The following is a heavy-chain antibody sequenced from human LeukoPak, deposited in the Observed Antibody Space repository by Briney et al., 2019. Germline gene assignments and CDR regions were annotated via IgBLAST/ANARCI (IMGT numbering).Heavy chain of an antibody. CDR1: GYTFTNYY. D-gene: IGHD5-12*01. V-gene: IGHV1-46*01. CDR2: INPSGGST. Sequence: ASVKVSCKASGYTFTNYYIHWVRQAPGQGLECMGIINPSGGSTSYAQKFQGRVTMTRDMSTSTVYTELSSLRSEDTAVYYCARGPSGYHNTGGQGTLVTVSS. J-gene: IGHJ4*02. CDR3: ARGPSGYHNT.